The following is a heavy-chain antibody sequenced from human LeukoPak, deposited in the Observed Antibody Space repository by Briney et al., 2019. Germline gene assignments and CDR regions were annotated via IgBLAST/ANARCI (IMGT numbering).Heavy chain of an antibody. CDR3: ARHVWLQPFDY. CDR1: GGSMNSYY. J-gene: IGHJ4*02. V-gene: IGHV4-59*08. Sequence: SETLSLTCSVSGGSMNSYYWSWIRQSPGKALEWIGYIYYSGSTNYNPSLKSRVTISVDTSKNQFSLKLSSVTAADTAVYYCARHVWLQPFDYWGQGTLVTVSS. CDR2: IYYSGST. D-gene: IGHD3-9*01.